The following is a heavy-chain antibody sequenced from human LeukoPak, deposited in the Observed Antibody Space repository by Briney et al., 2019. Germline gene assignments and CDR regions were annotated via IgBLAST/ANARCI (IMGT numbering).Heavy chain of an antibody. CDR2: ISSSGSTI. J-gene: IGHJ4*02. CDR1: GFIFSDYY. D-gene: IGHD2-15*01. CDR3: ARDRGFCTGGSCPTYPDY. Sequence: PGGSLRLSCAASGFIFSDYYMSWIRQAPGKGLEWVSYISSSGSTIYYADSVKGRFTISSDNAKNSLYLQMNSLRAEDTAVYYCARDRGFCTGGSCPTYPDYWGQGTLVTVSS. V-gene: IGHV3-11*04.